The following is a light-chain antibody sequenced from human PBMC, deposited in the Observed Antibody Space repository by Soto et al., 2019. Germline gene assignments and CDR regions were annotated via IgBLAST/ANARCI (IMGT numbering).Light chain of an antibody. J-gene: IGKJ5*01. CDR1: QSILTW. Sequence: DIQMTQSPSTLSASVGDRFTITCRASQSILTWLAWYQQKPGKAPKVLIYDVSGLQSGVPSRFSGSGSGTEFTLTISSLRPDDFATYYCQQYNSYLITFGQGTRLEI. CDR2: DVS. V-gene: IGKV1-5*01. CDR3: QQYNSYLIT.